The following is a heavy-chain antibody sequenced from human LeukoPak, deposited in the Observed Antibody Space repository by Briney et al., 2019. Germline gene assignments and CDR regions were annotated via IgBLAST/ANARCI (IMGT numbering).Heavy chain of an antibody. V-gene: IGHV3-23*01. Sequence: PGGSLRLSCAASGFTFSNYAMHWVRQAPGKGPEWVSGISGSGGSIHYADSVKGRFTISRDNFKSTLDLQMNSLRAEDTAVYYCAKSSVYTGIYYYFDYWGQGTLVTVSS. J-gene: IGHJ4*02. D-gene: IGHD1-26*01. CDR3: AKSSVYTGIYYYFDY. CDR1: GFTFSNYA. CDR2: ISGSGGSI.